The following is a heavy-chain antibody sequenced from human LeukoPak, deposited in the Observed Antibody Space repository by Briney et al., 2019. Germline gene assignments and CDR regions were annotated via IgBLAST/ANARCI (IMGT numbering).Heavy chain of an antibody. CDR3: AKDSRYYDSSGLFDY. V-gene: IGHV3-23*01. CDR2: VSGSGDST. Sequence: GGSLRLSCAVSGFTFSNCAMSWVRQAPGKGLEWVSGVSGSGDSTYYADSVKGRFTISRDNSKNTLYLQMNSLRAEDTAVYYCAKDSRYYDSSGLFDYWGQGTLVTVSS. D-gene: IGHD3-22*01. J-gene: IGHJ4*02. CDR1: GFTFSNCA.